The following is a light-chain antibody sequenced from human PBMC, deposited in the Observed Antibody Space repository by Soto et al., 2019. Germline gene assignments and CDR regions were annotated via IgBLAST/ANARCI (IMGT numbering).Light chain of an antibody. CDR1: SSDIGAYNF. V-gene: IGLV2-14*03. J-gene: IGLJ2*01. Sequence: QSVLTQPASVSGSPGQSITISCTGTSSDIGAYNFVSWYQQHPGKAPKLMLYDVNIRPSGVSNRFSGSKSGNTASLTISRLQAEDEADYYCTSWTTSTTMIFGGGT. CDR2: DVN. CDR3: TSWTTSTTMI.